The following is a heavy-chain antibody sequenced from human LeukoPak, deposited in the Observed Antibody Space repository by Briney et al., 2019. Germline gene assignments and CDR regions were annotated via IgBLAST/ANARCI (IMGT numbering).Heavy chain of an antibody. CDR1: GFTFSSYA. J-gene: IGHJ4*02. Sequence: GGSLRLSCAASGFTFSSYAMHWVRQAPGKGLEWVAVISYDGSNKYYADSVKGRFTISRDNSKNTLYLQMNSLRAEDTAVYYCARGGYYYDSSPGYWGQGTLVTVSS. V-gene: IGHV3-30-3*01. CDR2: ISYDGSNK. CDR3: ARGGYYYDSSPGY. D-gene: IGHD3-22*01.